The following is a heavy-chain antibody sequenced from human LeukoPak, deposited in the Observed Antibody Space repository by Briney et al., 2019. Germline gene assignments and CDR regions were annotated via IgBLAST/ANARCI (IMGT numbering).Heavy chain of an antibody. J-gene: IGHJ4*02. CDR3: AKDGNGIVGATHVDY. D-gene: IGHD1-26*01. CDR1: GFTFSSYA. V-gene: IGHV3-23*01. Sequence: GGSLRLSCAASGFTFSSYAMSWVRQAPGKGLEWVSAISSSGDTTYYADSVKGRFTISRDNSKNTLYLQMNSLRAEDTAVYYCAKDGNGIVGATHVDYWGQGTLVTVSS. CDR2: ISSSGDTT.